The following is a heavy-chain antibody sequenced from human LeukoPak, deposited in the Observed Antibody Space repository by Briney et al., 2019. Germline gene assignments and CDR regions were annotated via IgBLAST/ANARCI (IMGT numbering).Heavy chain of an antibody. V-gene: IGHV1-69*05. CDR2: IIPIFGTA. J-gene: IGHJ4*02. CDR1: GGTFSSYA. Sequence: GASVKVSCKASGGTFSSYAISWVRQAPGQGLEWMGGIIPIFGTANYAQKFQGRVTMTRDMSTSTVYMELSSLRSEDTAVYYCILNGAGSYWGQGTLVTVSS. D-gene: IGHD2-21*01. CDR3: ILNGAGSY.